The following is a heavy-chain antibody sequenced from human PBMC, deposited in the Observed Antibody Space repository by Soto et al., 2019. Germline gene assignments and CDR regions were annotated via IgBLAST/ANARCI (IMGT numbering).Heavy chain of an antibody. Sequence: GGSLRLSGAASGFTFSSYSISWVRQAPGKGLEWVSAISGSGVSTYYADSVKGRFTISRDNSKNTLYLQMNSLRAEDTAVYYCAKDDRGFDPWGQGTLVTVSS. CDR2: ISGSGVST. V-gene: IGHV3-23*01. J-gene: IGHJ5*02. CDR3: AKDDRGFDP. CDR1: GFTFSSYS.